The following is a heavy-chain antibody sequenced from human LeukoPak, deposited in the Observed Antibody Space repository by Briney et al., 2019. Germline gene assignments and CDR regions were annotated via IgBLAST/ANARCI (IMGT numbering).Heavy chain of an antibody. CDR2: INPNSGDT. CDR1: GGTFSSYA. V-gene: IGHV1-2*02. Sequence: EASVKVSCKASGGTFSSYAISWVRQAPGQGLEWMGWINPNSGDTNYAQKFQGRVTMTRDTSISTAYMELSRLRSDDTAVYYCTVRDRDYWGQGTLATVSS. D-gene: IGHD3-10*01. J-gene: IGHJ4*02. CDR3: TVRDRDY.